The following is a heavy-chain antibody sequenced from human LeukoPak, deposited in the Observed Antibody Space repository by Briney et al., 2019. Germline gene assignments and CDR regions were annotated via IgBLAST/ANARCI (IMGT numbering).Heavy chain of an antibody. CDR1: GFNFSSYA. CDR3: AKILASGSGSY. Sequence: GGSLRLSCTASGFNFSSYAMTWVRQAPGRGLDWVSTIRAGGGDTFYSDSVKGRFSISRDNSKNTLILQMDSLRADDTAIYYCAKILASGSGSYWGQGTLVLVSS. V-gene: IGHV3-23*01. D-gene: IGHD3-10*01. CDR2: IRAGGGDT. J-gene: IGHJ4*02.